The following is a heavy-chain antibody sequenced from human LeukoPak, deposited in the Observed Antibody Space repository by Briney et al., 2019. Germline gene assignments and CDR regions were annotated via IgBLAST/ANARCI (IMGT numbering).Heavy chain of an antibody. J-gene: IGHJ4*02. CDR3: ARAETAAGGY. CDR2: ISSDGST. D-gene: IGHD6-13*01. CDR1: GLRVSSNY. Sequence: GGSLTLLCTSSGLRVSSNYMSWVRQAPGRGLEWVSVISSDGSTNYADSVKGTLIISRDICKNTVYLQMNNLRAEDTAVYYCARAETAAGGYWGQGTLVTVSS. V-gene: IGHV3-53*01.